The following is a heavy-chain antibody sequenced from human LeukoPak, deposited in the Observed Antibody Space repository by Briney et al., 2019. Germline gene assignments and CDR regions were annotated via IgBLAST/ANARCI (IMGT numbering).Heavy chain of an antibody. CDR1: GYTFTSYY. J-gene: IGHJ4*02. D-gene: IGHD6-19*01. CDR3: ARADGWLVRDY. V-gene: IGHV1-46*01. CDR2: INPSGGFT. Sequence: ASVKVSCKASGYTFTSYYMHWVRQAPGQGLEWMGIINPSGGFTNSAQKFQGRVTMTRDTSTSTFYMELSSLRSEDTAVYYCARADGWLVRDYWGQGTLITVSS.